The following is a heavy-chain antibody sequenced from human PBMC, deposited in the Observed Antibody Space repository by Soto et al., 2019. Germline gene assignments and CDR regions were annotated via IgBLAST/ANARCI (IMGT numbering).Heavy chain of an antibody. J-gene: IGHJ4*02. CDR1: GFTFSGSA. V-gene: IGHV3-23*01. CDR2: MSGSGGST. D-gene: IGHD6-19*01. CDR3: ATLIAVARLVFEY. Sequence: GGSLRLSCAASGFTFSGSAMSWGRPAPGTGLEWVSAMSGSGGSTYYADSVKGRFTISRDNAKNTLYLQMTSLRAGDTAVYYCATLIAVARLVFEYWRQGHLVNVSA.